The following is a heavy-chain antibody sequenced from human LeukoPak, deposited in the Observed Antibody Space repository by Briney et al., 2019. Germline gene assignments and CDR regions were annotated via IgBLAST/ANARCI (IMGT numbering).Heavy chain of an antibody. V-gene: IGHV1-2*02. CDR2: INPNSGGT. D-gene: IGHD5-24*01. CDR3: ARSKDVYNSLSY. J-gene: IGHJ4*02. Sequence: ASVKVSCKASGYTFTGYYMHWVRPAPGQGLAWMGWINPNSGGTNYAQKFQDRVTMTRDTSISTAYMELSRLRSDDAAVYYCARSKDVYNSLSYWGQGTLVTVSS. CDR1: GYTFTGYY.